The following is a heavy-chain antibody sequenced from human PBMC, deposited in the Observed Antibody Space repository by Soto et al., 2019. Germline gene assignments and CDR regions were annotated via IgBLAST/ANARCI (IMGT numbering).Heavy chain of an antibody. CDR3: ARHTDGWSVFIDY. CDR1: GGCISSRSYY. Sequence: QLQLQESGPGLVKPSETLSLTCTVSGGCISSRSYYWGWIRQHPGKGLEWIGSIYYSGSTYYNPSLKSRVTISVDTSKNQFSLKLSSVTAADTAVYYCARHTDGWSVFIDYWGQGTLVTVSS. V-gene: IGHV4-39*01. D-gene: IGHD6-19*01. J-gene: IGHJ4*02. CDR2: IYYSGST.